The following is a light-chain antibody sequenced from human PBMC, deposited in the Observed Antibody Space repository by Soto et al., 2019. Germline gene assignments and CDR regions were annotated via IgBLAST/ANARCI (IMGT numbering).Light chain of an antibody. J-gene: IGKJ2*01. CDR2: GAS. CDR3: QQGHNGPLP. CDR1: QSINSE. V-gene: IGKV3-15*01. Sequence: EIVMTQSPATLSLSPGERAALSCRASQSINSELAWYQQKPGQPPRLLIYGASTRATGVPARFTRSESGSECPLNISGLQSEYFAVYYCQQGHNGPLPVGQGTRLEI.